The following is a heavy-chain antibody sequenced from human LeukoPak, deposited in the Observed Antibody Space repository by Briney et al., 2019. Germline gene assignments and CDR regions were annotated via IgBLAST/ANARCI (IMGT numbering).Heavy chain of an antibody. D-gene: IGHD3-22*01. V-gene: IGHV3-23*01. J-gene: IGHJ4*02. CDR2: ITSSGDGT. Sequence: GGSLRLSCAASGLTFSIYAMSWVRQAPGKGLQWVSSITSSGDGTYYADSVKGRFTISRDNSANMLYLQMNSLRVEDSAVYFCAKDRPNYYGSNGHYYRRDGDYWGQGTLVTVSS. CDR1: GLTFSIYA. CDR3: AKDRPNYYGSNGHYYRRDGDY.